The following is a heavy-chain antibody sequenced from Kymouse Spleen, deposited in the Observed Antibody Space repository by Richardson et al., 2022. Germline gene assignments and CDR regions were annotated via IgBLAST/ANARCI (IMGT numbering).Heavy chain of an antibody. J-gene: IGHJ6*02. Sequence: QVQLQQWGAGLLKPSETLSLTCAVYGGSFSGYYWSWIRQPPGKGLEWIGEINHSGSTNYNPSLKSRVTISVDTSKNQFSLKLSSVTAADTAVYYCAREGLRYYYGMDVWGQGTTVTVSS. CDR3: AREGLRYYYGMDV. CDR1: GGSFSGYY. V-gene: IGHV4-34*01. CDR2: INHSGST. D-gene: IGHD4-17*01,IGHD4-23*01.